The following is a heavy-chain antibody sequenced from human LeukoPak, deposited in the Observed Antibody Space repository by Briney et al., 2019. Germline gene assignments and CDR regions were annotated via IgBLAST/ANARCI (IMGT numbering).Heavy chain of an antibody. CDR1: GFNFNAYG. J-gene: IGHJ6*03. CDR3: AKDWGMNYYYMDV. Sequence: PGGSLRLSCASSGFNFNAYGMHWVRQAPGKGLEWVAVISYDGSNKYYADSVKGRFTISRDNSKNTLYLQMNSLRAEDTAVYYCAKDWGMNYYYMDVWGKGTTVTVSS. D-gene: IGHD3-16*01. V-gene: IGHV3-30*18. CDR2: ISYDGSNK.